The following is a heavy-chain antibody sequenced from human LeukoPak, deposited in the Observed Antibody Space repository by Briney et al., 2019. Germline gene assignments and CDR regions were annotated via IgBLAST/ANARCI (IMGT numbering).Heavy chain of an antibody. V-gene: IGHV3-73*01. CDR2: IRSKGNSYAT. Sequence: SGGSLRLSCAASGFTFSGSTMHWVRQASGKGLEWVGRIRSKGNSYATAYAASVKGRFTISREDSKNMAYLQMSSLKTEDTVVYYCTGGIVGASDAFDVWGQGTMVTVSA. J-gene: IGHJ3*01. CDR1: GFTFSGST. CDR3: TGGIVGASDAFDV. D-gene: IGHD1-26*01.